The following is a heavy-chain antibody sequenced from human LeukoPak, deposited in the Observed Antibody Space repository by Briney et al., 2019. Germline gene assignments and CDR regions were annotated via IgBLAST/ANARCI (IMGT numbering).Heavy chain of an antibody. Sequence: PSQTLSLTCTVSGGSISSGGYYWSWIRQHPGKGLEWIGYIYYSGSTYYNPSLKSRVTISVDTSKNQFSLKLSSVTAADTAVYYCARDKRCSGGSCYGGWAENWFDPWGQGTLVTVSS. V-gene: IGHV4-31*03. CDR1: GGSISSGGYY. CDR3: ARDKRCSGGSCYGGWAENWFDP. J-gene: IGHJ5*02. D-gene: IGHD2-15*01. CDR2: IYYSGST.